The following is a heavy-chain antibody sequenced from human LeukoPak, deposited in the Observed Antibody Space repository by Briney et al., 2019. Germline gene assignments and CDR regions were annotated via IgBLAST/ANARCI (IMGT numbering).Heavy chain of an antibody. CDR2: ISGSGGST. CDR3: AKGLGDSSGYVDY. J-gene: IGHJ4*02. Sequence: GGSLRLSCAASGFTFSSYSMNWVRQAPGKGLEWVSAISGSGGSTYYADSVKGRFTISRDNSRNTLYLQMNSLRAEDTAVYYCAKGLGDSSGYVDYWGQGTLVTVSS. CDR1: GFTFSSYS. V-gene: IGHV3-23*01. D-gene: IGHD3-22*01.